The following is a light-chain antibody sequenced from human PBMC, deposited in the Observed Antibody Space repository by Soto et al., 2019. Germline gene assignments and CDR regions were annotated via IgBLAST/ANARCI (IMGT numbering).Light chain of an antibody. CDR2: VVS. CDR3: SSYTSTNSWV. V-gene: IGLV2-14*01. J-gene: IGLJ3*02. CDR1: SSDVGGYNY. Sequence: QSALTQSASVSGSPGQSITISCTGTSSDVGGYNYVSWYQQHPGKAPKHIIYVVSNRPSGVSTRFSGSKSGNTASLTISGLQAEDEADYSCSSYTSTNSWVFGGGTKLTVL.